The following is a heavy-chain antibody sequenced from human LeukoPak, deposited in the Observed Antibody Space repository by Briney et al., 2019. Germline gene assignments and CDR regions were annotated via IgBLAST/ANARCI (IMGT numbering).Heavy chain of an antibody. CDR3: ARAPLGYSYGYRY. CDR1: GGTFSSYA. Sequence: SVKVSCKASGGTFSSYAISWVRQAPGQGLEWMGRIIPILGTANYAQKFQGRVTITTDESTSTAYMELSSLRSEDTAVYYCARAPLGYSYGYRYWGQGTLVTVSS. CDR2: IIPILGTA. J-gene: IGHJ4*02. V-gene: IGHV1-69*11. D-gene: IGHD5-18*01.